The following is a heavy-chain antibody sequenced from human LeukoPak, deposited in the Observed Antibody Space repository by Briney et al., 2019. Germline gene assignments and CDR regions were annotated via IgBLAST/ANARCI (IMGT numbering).Heavy chain of an antibody. CDR3: ARDSYVDSEAVRWFDP. J-gene: IGHJ5*02. CDR1: GLTVSSNY. V-gene: IGHV3-66*01. CDR2: IYRGGPT. D-gene: IGHD4-17*01. Sequence: GGSLRLSCAASGLTVSSNYMSWVRQAPGKGLEWVSVIYRGGPTYYADSVKGRFTISRDSSKNTLYLQMNSLREEDTAVYYCARDSYVDSEAVRWFDPWGQGTLVTVSS.